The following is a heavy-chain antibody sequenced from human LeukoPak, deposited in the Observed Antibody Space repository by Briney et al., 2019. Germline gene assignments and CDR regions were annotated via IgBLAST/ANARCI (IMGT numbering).Heavy chain of an antibody. Sequence: GGSLRLSCVVSGFTFINYGMSWVRQAPGKGLEWVSTIRASGDRTYYAESVKGRFTMSGDKSKNTLYLQMSNLRAEDTAVYHCAVLAVPAVGYWGQGTLVVVSS. CDR1: GFTFINYG. D-gene: IGHD2-15*01. CDR3: AVLAVPAVGY. CDR2: IRASGDRT. V-gene: IGHV3-23*01. J-gene: IGHJ4*02.